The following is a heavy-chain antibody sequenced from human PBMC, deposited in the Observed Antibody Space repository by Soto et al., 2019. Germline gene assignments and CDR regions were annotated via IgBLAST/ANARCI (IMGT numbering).Heavy chain of an antibody. J-gene: IGHJ4*02. CDR2: ISSDGSNK. Sequence: QVQLVESGGGVVQPGRSLRLSCAAYGFTFSSYGMHWVRQASGKGLEWVAVISSDGSNKYYADSVKGRFTISRDNSKNTLYLQMNSLSAEDLAVYYCASVAHFDYWGQGTLVTVSS. V-gene: IGHV3-30*03. CDR3: ASVAHFDY. CDR1: GFTFSSYG.